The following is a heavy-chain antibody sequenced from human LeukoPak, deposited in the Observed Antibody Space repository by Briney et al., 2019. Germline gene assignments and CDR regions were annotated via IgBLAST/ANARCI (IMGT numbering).Heavy chain of an antibody. CDR2: LYYSGNT. J-gene: IGHJ4*02. CDR3: ARRRDGYNFKDY. Sequence: PSETLSLTCTVSGGSISSYYWSWIRQPPGKGLEWIGYLYYSGNTSYNPSLKSRVTISVDTSKNQFSLKLSSVTAADTAVYYCARRRDGYNFKDYWGQGTLVTVSS. V-gene: IGHV4-59*12. CDR1: GGSISSYY. D-gene: IGHD5-24*01.